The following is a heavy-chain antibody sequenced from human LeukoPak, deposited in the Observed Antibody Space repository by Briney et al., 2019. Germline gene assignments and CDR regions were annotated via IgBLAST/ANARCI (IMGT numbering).Heavy chain of an antibody. J-gene: IGHJ5*02. Sequence: SETLSLTCTVSGGSISSYYWSWIRQPPGKGLEWIGYIYYSGSTNYNPSLKSRVTISVDTSKNQFSLKLSSVTAADTAVYYCARTLGGYSSSWSWLENWFDPWGQGTLVTVSS. CDR3: ARTLGGYSSSWSWLENWFDP. D-gene: IGHD6-13*01. CDR2: IYYSGST. CDR1: GGSISSYY. V-gene: IGHV4-59*01.